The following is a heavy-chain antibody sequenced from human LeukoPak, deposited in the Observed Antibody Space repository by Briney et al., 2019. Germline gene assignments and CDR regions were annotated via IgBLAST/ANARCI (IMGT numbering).Heavy chain of an antibody. Sequence: PSETLSLTCTVSGGSISSYYWSWIRQPPGKGLEWIGYIYYSGSTNYNPSLKSRVTISVDTSKNQFSLKLSSVTAADTAVYYCAGRGDDFWSGYYRDAFDIWGQGTMVTVSS. V-gene: IGHV4-59*01. CDR1: GGSISSYY. J-gene: IGHJ3*02. CDR3: AGRGDDFWSGYYRDAFDI. CDR2: IYYSGST. D-gene: IGHD3-3*01.